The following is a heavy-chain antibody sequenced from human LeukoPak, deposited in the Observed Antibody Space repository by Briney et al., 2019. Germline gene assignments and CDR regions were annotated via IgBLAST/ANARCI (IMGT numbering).Heavy chain of an antibody. CDR3: AKDRRLASFDY. Sequence: GGSLRLSWAAAAFIVSSNYISWVRQAPGEGMEWVSAISGSGATTYYTDSVKGRFTISRDNSKNTLYLQMNSLRAGDTAIYYCAKDRRLASFDYGGQGTLVTVSS. V-gene: IGHV3-23*01. CDR2: ISGSGATT. J-gene: IGHJ4*02. D-gene: IGHD6-25*01. CDR1: AFIVSSNY.